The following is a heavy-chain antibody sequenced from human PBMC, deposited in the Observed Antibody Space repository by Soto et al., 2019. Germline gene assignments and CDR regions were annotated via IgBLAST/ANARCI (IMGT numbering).Heavy chain of an antibody. CDR1: GYTFTSYD. V-gene: IGHV1-8*01. J-gene: IGHJ6*03. Sequence: ASVKVSCKASGYTFTSYDINWVRQATGQGLEWMGWMNPNSGNTGYAQKFQGRVTMTRNTPISTAYMELSSLRSEDTAVYYCARGLHYDFWSGYRPIYYYYMDVSGKGTTVTVSS. CDR3: ARGLHYDFWSGYRPIYYYYMDV. D-gene: IGHD3-3*01. CDR2: MNPNSGNT.